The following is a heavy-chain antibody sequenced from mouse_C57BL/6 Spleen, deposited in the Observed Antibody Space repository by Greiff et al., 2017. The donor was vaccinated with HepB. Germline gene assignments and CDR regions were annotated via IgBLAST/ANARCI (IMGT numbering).Heavy chain of an antibody. J-gene: IGHJ2*01. CDR1: GYAFSSSW. Sequence: VQLQQSGPELVKPGASVKISCKASGYAFSSSWMNWVKQRPGKGLEWIGRIYPGDGDTNYNGKFKGKATLTADKSSSTAYMQLSSLTSEDSAVYFCVYGNYTDYFDYWGQGTTLTVSS. D-gene: IGHD2-1*01. V-gene: IGHV1-82*01. CDR3: VYGNYTDYFDY. CDR2: IYPGDGDT.